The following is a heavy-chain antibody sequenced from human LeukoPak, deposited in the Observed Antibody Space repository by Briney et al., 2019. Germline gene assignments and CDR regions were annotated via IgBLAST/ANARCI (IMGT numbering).Heavy chain of an antibody. CDR3: ARVRVINSSPYHPLDF. D-gene: IGHD2/OR15-2a*01. Sequence: VQRGRSLRLSCAASGFTFSSYGMHWVRQAPGKGLEWVAVIWYDGSNKYYADSVKGRFTISRDNSKNTLYLQMNSLRAEDTAVYYCARVRVINSSPYHPLDFWGQGTLVTVSS. J-gene: IGHJ4*02. V-gene: IGHV3-33*01. CDR2: IWYDGSNK. CDR1: GFTFSSYG.